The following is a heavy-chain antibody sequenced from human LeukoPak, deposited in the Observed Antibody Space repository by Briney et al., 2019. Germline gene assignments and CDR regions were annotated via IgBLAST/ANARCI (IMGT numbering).Heavy chain of an antibody. D-gene: IGHD3-10*01. CDR2: IRYDGSNK. CDR1: GFTFSSYG. Sequence: GGSLRLSCAASGFTFSSYGMHWVRQAPGKGLEWVAFIRYDGSNKYYADSVKGRFTISRDNAKNSLYLQMNSLRAEDTAVYYCARVGWFGEFSTLDYWGQGTLVTVSS. CDR3: ARVGWFGEFSTLDY. J-gene: IGHJ4*02. V-gene: IGHV3-30*02.